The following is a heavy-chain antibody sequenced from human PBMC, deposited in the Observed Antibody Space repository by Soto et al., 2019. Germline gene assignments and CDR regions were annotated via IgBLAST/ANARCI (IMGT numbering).Heavy chain of an antibody. CDR1: GDSISSANW. CDR3: ARFSWFAQSFPDGFHI. V-gene: IGHV4-4*02. D-gene: IGHD3-10*01. J-gene: IGHJ3*02. CDR2: IYHSGST. Sequence: QVQLQESGPGLVKPSGTLSLTCTVSGDSISSANWWGWVRQPPGKGLEWIGEIYHSGSTNYNPSLKSRLTMSVDKSKNQFSLKLTSVTAADTALYFCARFSWFAQSFPDGFHIWGQGTMVTVSS.